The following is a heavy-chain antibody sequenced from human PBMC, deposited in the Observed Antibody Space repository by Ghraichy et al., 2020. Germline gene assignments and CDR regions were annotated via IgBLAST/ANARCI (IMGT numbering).Heavy chain of an antibody. CDR2: ISYDGSNK. CDR3: ARAYGDYVLKDAFDI. Sequence: GGSLRLSCAASGFTFSSYAMHWVRQAPGKGLEWVAVISYDGSNKYYADSVKGRFTISRDNSKNTLYLQMNSLRAEDTAVYYCARAYGDYVLKDAFDIWGQGTMVTVSS. J-gene: IGHJ3*02. V-gene: IGHV3-30-3*01. CDR1: GFTFSSYA. D-gene: IGHD4-17*01.